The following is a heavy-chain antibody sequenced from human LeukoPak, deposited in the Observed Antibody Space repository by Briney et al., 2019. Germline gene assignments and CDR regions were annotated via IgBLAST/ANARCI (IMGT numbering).Heavy chain of an antibody. CDR2: IRSSGTTI. J-gene: IGHJ4*02. D-gene: IGHD5-12*01. Sequence: GGSLRLSCAASGFTFSSSEMNWVSQAPGKGMEWVSYIRSSGTTIYYADSVKGRFTISRDNAKNSLYLQTNSLRADDTAVYYCARGASFGYDWGQGTLVTVSS. CDR3: ARGASFGYD. V-gene: IGHV3-48*03. CDR1: GFTFSSSE.